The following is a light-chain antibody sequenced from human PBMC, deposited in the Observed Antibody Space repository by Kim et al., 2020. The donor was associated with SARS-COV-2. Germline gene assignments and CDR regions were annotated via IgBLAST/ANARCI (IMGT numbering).Light chain of an antibody. J-gene: IGLJ3*02. V-gene: IGLV1-44*01. CDR3: AAWDDSLNGWV. Sequence: GQRVTSSCSRRSPSVRSNTLNWYQQLPGTAPRLLIYSYNQRPSGVPDRFSGSKSGTSASLAISGLQSEDETDYYCAAWDDSLNGWVFGGGTKLTVL. CDR1: SPSVRSNT. CDR2: SYN.